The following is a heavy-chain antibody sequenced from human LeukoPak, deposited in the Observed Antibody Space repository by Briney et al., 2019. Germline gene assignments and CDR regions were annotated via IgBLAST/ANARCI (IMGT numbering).Heavy chain of an antibody. V-gene: IGHV3-23*01. CDR3: AKYHNPDSTGPFH. D-gene: IGHD3-22*01. CDR2: ISANGANT. CDR1: EFTLGSYA. Sequence: GGSLRLSCAASEFTLGSYAMSWVRQAPGKGLEWVSGISANGANTHYGESVRGRFIISRDNSKNTLYLQMNSLRAGDTALCFCAKYHNPDSTGPFHWGQGTLVTVSS. J-gene: IGHJ4*02.